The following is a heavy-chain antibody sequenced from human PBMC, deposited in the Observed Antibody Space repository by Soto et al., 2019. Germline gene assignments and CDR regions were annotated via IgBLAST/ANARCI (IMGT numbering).Heavy chain of an antibody. D-gene: IGHD2-2*01. CDR2: IFHSGSS. CDR3: AGLPAGGGNWFDP. CDR1: GASMSSYY. Sequence: SETLSLTCNVSGASMSSYYWSWVRQPPGKGLEWIGYIFHSGSSNYSPSLKSRVTISIHTSKNQFSLRLSFLTVADTAVYFCAGLPAGGGNWFDPWGQGTLVTVSS. V-gene: IGHV4-59*01. J-gene: IGHJ5*02.